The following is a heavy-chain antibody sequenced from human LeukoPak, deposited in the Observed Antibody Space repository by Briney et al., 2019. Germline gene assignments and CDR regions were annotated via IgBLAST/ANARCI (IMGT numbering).Heavy chain of an antibody. Sequence: GRSLRLSCAASGFTFSSYTMHWVRQAPGKGLEWVAVISYDGSNKYYADSVKGRFTISRDNAKNSLYLQMNSLRDEDTAVYYCAREAGYGSGWFGYWGQGTLVTVSS. J-gene: IGHJ4*02. V-gene: IGHV3-30-3*01. CDR2: ISYDGSNK. D-gene: IGHD6-19*01. CDR1: GFTFSSYT. CDR3: AREAGYGSGWFGY.